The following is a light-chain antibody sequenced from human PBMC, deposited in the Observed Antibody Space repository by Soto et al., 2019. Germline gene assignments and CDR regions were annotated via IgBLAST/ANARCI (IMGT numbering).Light chain of an antibody. V-gene: IGKV1-12*01. J-gene: IGKJ2*01. CDR2: AAS. Sequence: DIQMTQSPSSVSASVGDTATITCRASQGISGWLAWYQQKPGKAPELLIYAASTLHSGVPSRFSGSASGTHFTLTISSLQPEDSATYYCQQANSFPHTFGQGTKLEIK. CDR3: QQANSFPHT. CDR1: QGISGW.